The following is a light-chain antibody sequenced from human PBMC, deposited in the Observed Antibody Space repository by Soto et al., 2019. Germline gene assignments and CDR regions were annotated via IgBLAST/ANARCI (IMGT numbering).Light chain of an antibody. CDR1: QSVPANY. J-gene: IGKJ1*01. Sequence: EIVLTQSPGTLSLSPGERVTLSCGASQSVPANYLAWYQQKPGQAPRLLIYGASNRATGIPDRFSGSGSGTDFTLTVSRLEPEDSAVYFCLQYGTPWWTFGQGARVEIK. CDR2: GAS. V-gene: IGKV3-20*01. CDR3: LQYGTPWWT.